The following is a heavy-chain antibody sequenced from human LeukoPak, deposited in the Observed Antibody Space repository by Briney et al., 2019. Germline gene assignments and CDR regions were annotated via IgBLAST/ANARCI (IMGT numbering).Heavy chain of an antibody. V-gene: IGHV3-7*01. J-gene: IGHJ4*02. Sequence: GGSLRLSCAASGCTFSLYSMTWVRQAPGKGLEWVANIAPDGSTQNYVDSLEGRFTISRDNPKNSLYLQMHSLRAEDAAVYYCARVIGGAIDHWGQGTLVTVSS. CDR3: ARVIGGAIDH. CDR2: IAPDGSTQ. D-gene: IGHD1-26*01. CDR1: GCTFSLYS.